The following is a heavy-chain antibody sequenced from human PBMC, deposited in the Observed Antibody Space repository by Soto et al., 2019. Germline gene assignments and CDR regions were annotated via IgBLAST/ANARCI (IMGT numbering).Heavy chain of an antibody. CDR3: ARQIAATNLDY. CDR1: GFTFSSYG. CDR2: IYHSGST. D-gene: IGHD6-13*01. J-gene: IGHJ4*02. Sequence: QVQLVESGGGVVQPGRSLRLSCAASGFTFSSYGMHWVRQAPGKGLEWIGEIYHSGSTNYNPSLKSRVTISVDKSKNQFSLKLSSVTAADTAVYYCARQIAATNLDYWGQGTLVTVSS. V-gene: IGHV4-4*02.